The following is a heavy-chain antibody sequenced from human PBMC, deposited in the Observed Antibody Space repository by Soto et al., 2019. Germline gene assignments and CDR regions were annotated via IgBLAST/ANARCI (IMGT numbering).Heavy chain of an antibody. CDR1: GFSFSNYG. V-gene: IGHV3-30*18. Sequence: QVELVESGGGVVQPGRSLRLSCAASGFSFSNYGMHWVRQAPGKGLEWVAVISNDGSYKYYADSVKGRFTISRDNSKNILYLQMNSLRAKDTAVYYCAKAGGQVSTPFYPLGQGTLGPGSS. J-gene: IGHJ5*02. CDR3: AKAGGQVSTPFYP. D-gene: IGHD2-8*01. CDR2: ISNDGSYK.